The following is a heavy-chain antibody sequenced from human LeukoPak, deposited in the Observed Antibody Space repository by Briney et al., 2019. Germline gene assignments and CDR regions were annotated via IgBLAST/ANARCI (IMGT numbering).Heavy chain of an antibody. Sequence: ASVKVSCKASGYTFTGYYMHWVRQAPGQGLEWMGRINPNSGGTNYAQKFQGRATMTRDTSISTAYMELSRLRSDDTAVYYCARNYYDSSGYLYYYYYYMDVWGKGTTVTVSS. CDR2: INPNSGGT. V-gene: IGHV1-2*06. CDR1: GYTFTGYY. CDR3: ARNYYDSSGYLYYYYYYMDV. D-gene: IGHD3-22*01. J-gene: IGHJ6*03.